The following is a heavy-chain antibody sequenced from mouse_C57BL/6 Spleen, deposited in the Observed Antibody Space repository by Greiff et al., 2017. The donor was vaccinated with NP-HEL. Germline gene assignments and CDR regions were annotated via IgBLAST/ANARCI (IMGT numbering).Heavy chain of an antibody. V-gene: IGHV1-80*01. CDR2: IYPGDGDT. D-gene: IGHD1-1*01. CDR1: GYAFSSYW. Sequence: QVQLQQSGAELVKPGASVKISCKASGYAFSSYWMNWVKQRPGKGLEWIGQIYPGDGDTNYIGKFKGKATLTADKSSSTAYMQLSSLTSEDSAVYCGARGGYGSSRGAGAMDYWGQGTSVTVSS. CDR3: ARGGYGSSRGAGAMDY. J-gene: IGHJ4*01.